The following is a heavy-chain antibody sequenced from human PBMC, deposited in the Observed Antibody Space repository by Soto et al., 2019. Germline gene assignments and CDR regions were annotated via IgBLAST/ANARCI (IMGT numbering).Heavy chain of an antibody. CDR2: INHSGST. V-gene: IGHV4-34*01. Sequence: QVQLQQWGAGLLKPSETLSLTCAVYGGSFSGYYWSWIRQPPGKGLEWIGEINHSGSTNYNPSLKSRVTISVDTAKNQFSLKLSSVTAADTAVYDGARGVVVANFDYWGQGTRVTVSS. CDR3: ARGVVVANFDY. CDR1: GGSFSGYY. D-gene: IGHD5-12*01. J-gene: IGHJ4*02.